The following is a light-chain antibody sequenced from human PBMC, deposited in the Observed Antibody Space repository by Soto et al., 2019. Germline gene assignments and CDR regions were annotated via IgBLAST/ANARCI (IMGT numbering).Light chain of an antibody. V-gene: IGKV3-15*01. CDR1: QSVNSD. CDR2: GAS. J-gene: IGKJ1*01. Sequence: PATLSVSPGERATLSCRASQSVNSDLAWYQKKPGQAPRLLIYGASTRATGIPARFSGGGSGTEFTLTISSLQSEDFAVYYCQQNNNWPRTFGQGTKVDIK. CDR3: QQNNNWPRT.